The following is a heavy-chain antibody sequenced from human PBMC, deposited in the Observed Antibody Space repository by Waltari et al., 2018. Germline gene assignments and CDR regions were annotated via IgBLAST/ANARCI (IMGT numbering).Heavy chain of an antibody. CDR1: GFTFDDYT. V-gene: IGHV3-43*01. CDR2: ISWDGGST. CDR3: AKGGYDVRYYFDY. J-gene: IGHJ4*02. D-gene: IGHD5-12*01. Sequence: EVQLVASGGVVVQPGRSLRHHCAASGFTFDDYTLPWLRQAPGKGREWVSLISWDGGSTYYADSVKGRFTISRDNSKNSLYLQMNSLRTEDTALYYCAKGGYDVRYYFDYWGQGTLVTVSS.